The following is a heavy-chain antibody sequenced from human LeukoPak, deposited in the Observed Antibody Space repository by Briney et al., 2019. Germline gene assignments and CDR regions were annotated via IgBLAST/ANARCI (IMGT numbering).Heavy chain of an antibody. D-gene: IGHD6-13*01. V-gene: IGHV3-23*01. Sequence: GGSLRLSCAASGFIFSSYAMSWVRQAPGKGLEWVSGISGSGGTTYYADPVKGRFTISRDNSKNTLYLQMNSLRVEDTAVYYCARRFPYSSSWDFDSWGQGTLVTVSS. CDR2: ISGSGGTT. CDR3: ARRFPYSSSWDFDS. CDR1: GFIFSSYA. J-gene: IGHJ4*02.